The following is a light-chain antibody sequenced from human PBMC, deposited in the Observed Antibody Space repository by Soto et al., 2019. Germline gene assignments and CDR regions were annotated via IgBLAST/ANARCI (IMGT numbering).Light chain of an antibody. J-gene: IGKJ5*01. CDR1: QSVGSS. CDR3: QQRTNWPRIT. Sequence: EIVLTQSPATLSLSPGERATLSCRASQSVGSSLAWYQQKPAQAPRLLIYDASNRATGLPGRFSGSGSGTDFTLTISSLEPEDFAVYYCQQRTNWPRITFGQGTRLEIK. CDR2: DAS. V-gene: IGKV3-11*01.